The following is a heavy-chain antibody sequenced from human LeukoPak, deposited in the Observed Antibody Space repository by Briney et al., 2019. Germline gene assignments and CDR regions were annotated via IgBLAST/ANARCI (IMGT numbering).Heavy chain of an antibody. D-gene: IGHD3-10*01. J-gene: IGHJ4*02. CDR2: ISSSSSCI. CDR3: ARYGGSGTYFFDY. Sequence: GGSLRLSCAASGFTFSSYSVNWVRQAPGKGLEWVSSISSSSSCIYYADSVKGRLTISRDNAKNSLYLQMNSLRAEDTAVYYCARYGGSGTYFFDYWGQGTLVTVSS. V-gene: IGHV3-21*04. CDR1: GFTFSSYS.